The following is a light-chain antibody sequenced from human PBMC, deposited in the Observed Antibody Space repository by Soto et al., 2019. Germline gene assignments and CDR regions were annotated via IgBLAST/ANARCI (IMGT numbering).Light chain of an antibody. Sequence: DIQMTQSPSSLSASVGDRVTITCRASQSISSYLNWYQQKPGKAPKLLIYAASSLQSGVPSRFSGSGSGTDFTLTSNSLQPEDFATYYCQQSYSTPFTFGPGTKVDIK. V-gene: IGKV1-39*01. CDR2: AAS. CDR3: QQSYSTPFT. J-gene: IGKJ3*01. CDR1: QSISSY.